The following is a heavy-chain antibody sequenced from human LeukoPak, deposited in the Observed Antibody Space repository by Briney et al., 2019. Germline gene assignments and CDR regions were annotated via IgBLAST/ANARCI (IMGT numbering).Heavy chain of an antibody. V-gene: IGHV3-30*04. CDR3: ARGSYYDSSGYYSDAFDI. Sequence: GGSLRLSCAASGFTFSSYAMHWVRQAPGKGLERVAVISYDGSNKYYADSVKGRFTISRDNSKNTLYLQMNSLRAEDTAVYYCARGSYYDSSGYYSDAFDIWGQGTMVTVSS. J-gene: IGHJ3*02. CDR1: GFTFSSYA. CDR2: ISYDGSNK. D-gene: IGHD3-22*01.